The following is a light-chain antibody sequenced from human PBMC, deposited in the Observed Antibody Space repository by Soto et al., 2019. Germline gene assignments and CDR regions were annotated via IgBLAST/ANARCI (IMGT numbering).Light chain of an antibody. Sequence: DIQMTQSPSTLSASVGDRVTITCRASQSISTWLAWFQQKPGRAPNLLIYKASSLESGVPSRFSGSGSGTDFTLTISTLQPDDFATYYCQQYKSSPLTFGGGTKVEIK. CDR3: QQYKSSPLT. J-gene: IGKJ4*01. V-gene: IGKV1-5*03. CDR1: QSISTW. CDR2: KAS.